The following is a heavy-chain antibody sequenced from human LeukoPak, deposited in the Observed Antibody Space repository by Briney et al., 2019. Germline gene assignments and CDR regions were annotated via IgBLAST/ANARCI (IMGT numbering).Heavy chain of an antibody. Sequence: GASVKVSCKASAYIFTSYDINWVRQATGQGLEWMGWMNPNSGNTGFAQKFQGRVTLTRNTSISTAYMELSSLRSEDTAVYYCARDPYIIGEQQPYYYYGMDVWGQGTTVTVSS. D-gene: IGHD6-13*01. CDR1: AYIFTSYD. V-gene: IGHV1-8*01. J-gene: IGHJ6*02. CDR2: MNPNSGNT. CDR3: ARDPYIIGEQQPYYYYGMDV.